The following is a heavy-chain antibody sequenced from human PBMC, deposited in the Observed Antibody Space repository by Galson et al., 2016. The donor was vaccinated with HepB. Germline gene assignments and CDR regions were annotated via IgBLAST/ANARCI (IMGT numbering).Heavy chain of an antibody. CDR1: GGSITGSSYY. Sequence: SETLSLTCTVSGGSITGSSYYWGWIRQPPGKGLELIGSIYYSGSTYYNPSLKSRVTLSIDKSKNQFSLNLTSVTAADTAVYYCARDRYDSSGWNYNFDCWGQGILVTVTS. V-gene: IGHV4-39*07. CDR3: ARDRYDSSGWNYNFDC. J-gene: IGHJ4*02. D-gene: IGHD3-22*01. CDR2: IYYSGST.